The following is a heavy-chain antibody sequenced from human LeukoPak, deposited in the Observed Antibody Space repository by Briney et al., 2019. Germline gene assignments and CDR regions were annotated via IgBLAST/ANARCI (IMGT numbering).Heavy chain of an antibody. CDR3: ARITNTAVFGKNWFDP. CDR2: INPNSGGT. V-gene: IGHV1-2*02. J-gene: IGHJ5*02. D-gene: IGHD3-16*01. Sequence: GASVKVSCKASGYTFTGYYMHWVRQAPGQGLEWMGWINPNSGGTNYAQKFQGRVTMTRDTSISTAYMELSSLRSEDTAVYYCARITNTAVFGKNWFDPWGQGTLVTVSS. CDR1: GYTFTGYY.